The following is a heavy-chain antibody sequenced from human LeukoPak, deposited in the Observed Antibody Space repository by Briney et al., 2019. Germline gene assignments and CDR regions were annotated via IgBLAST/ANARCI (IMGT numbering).Heavy chain of an antibody. J-gene: IGHJ4*02. V-gene: IGHV3-30*04. Sequence: PGGSLRLSCAASGFTFSSYAMHWVRQAPGKGLEWVAVISYDGSNKYYADSVKGRFTISRDNSKNTLYLQMNSLRAEDTAVYYCARSHDCSGGSCYLGSEDYWGQGTLVTVSS. CDR2: ISYDGSNK. D-gene: IGHD2-15*01. CDR3: ARSHDCSGGSCYLGSEDY. CDR1: GFTFSSYA.